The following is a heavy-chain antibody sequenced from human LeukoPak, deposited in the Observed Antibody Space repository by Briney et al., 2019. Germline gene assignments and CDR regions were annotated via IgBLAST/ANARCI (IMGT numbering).Heavy chain of an antibody. CDR1: GFTFSSYS. CDR3: ARGGAAAGSLFDP. J-gene: IGHJ5*02. D-gene: IGHD6-13*01. CDR2: ISSSSSYI. V-gene: IGHV3-21*01. Sequence: GGSLRLSCAASGFTFSSYSMNWVRQAPGKGLEWVSSISSSSSYIYYADSVKGRFTISRDNAKNPLYLQMNSLRAEDTAVYYCARGGAAAGSLFDPWGQGTLVTVSS.